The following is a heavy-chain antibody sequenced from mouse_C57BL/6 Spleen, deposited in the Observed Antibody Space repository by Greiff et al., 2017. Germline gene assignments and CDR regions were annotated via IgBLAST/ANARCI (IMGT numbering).Heavy chain of an antibody. CDR2: ISSGGSYT. V-gene: IGHV5-6*02. Sequence: DVKLVESGGDLVKPGGSLKLSCAASGFTFSSYGMSWVRQTPDKRLEWVATISSGGSYTYYPDSVKGRFTISRDNAKNTLYLQMSSLKSEDTAMYYCARLSITTVVAGFDYWGQGTTLTVSS. D-gene: IGHD1-1*01. J-gene: IGHJ2*01. CDR3: ARLSITTVVAGFDY. CDR1: GFTFSSYG.